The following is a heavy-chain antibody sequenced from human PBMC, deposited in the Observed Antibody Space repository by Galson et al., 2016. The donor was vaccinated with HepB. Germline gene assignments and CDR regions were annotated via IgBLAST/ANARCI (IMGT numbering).Heavy chain of an antibody. D-gene: IGHD3-3*01. CDR1: GFTFSSYG. V-gene: IGHV3-33*08. Sequence: SLRLSCAASGFTFSSYGMHWVRQAPGKGLEWVAYIWYDGSNKYYAESVKGRFTISRDNANNTLYLQMNSLRVEDTAVYYCARKWGPGIFAVVRLDDGFDIWGQGTMVTVSS. J-gene: IGHJ3*02. CDR3: ARKWGPGIFAVVRLDDGFDI. CDR2: IWYDGSNK.